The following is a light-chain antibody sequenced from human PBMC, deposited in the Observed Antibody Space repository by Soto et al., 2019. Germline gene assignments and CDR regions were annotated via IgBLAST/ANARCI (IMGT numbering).Light chain of an antibody. J-gene: IGKJ3*01. V-gene: IGKV1-5*01. CDR3: QHYNDFLLI. CDR2: DAS. CDR1: QRIRRF. Sequence: DIQRTQSPYTLSASVGDRVTITCRASQRIRRFLAWYQQNPGKAPTLLIFDASSLESGVPSRFSGSGSGTEFTLTISSLQPDDFATYYCQHYNDFLLIFGPGTKVDI.